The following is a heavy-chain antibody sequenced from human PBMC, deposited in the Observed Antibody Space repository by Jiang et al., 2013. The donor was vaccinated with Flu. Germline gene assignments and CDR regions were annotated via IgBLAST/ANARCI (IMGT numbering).Heavy chain of an antibody. J-gene: IGHJ3*02. CDR2: IYYSGST. V-gene: IGHV4-30-4*01. D-gene: IGHD2-2*02. Sequence: LEWIGYIYYSGSTYYNPSLKSRVTISVDTSKNQFSLKLSSVTAADTAVYYCARDKCSGTSCYMPLGTFDIWGQGTMATVSS. CDR3: ARDKCSGTSCYMPLGTFDI.